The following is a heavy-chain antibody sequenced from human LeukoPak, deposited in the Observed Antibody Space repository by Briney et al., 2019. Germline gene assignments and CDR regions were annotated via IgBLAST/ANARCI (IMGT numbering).Heavy chain of an antibody. CDR2: INPNNGDT. D-gene: IGHD3-10*01. Sequence: ASVKVSCKASGYTFTGYYMQWVRQAPAHGLEGMGWINPNNGDTNYAQKFQGRVTMTRDTSITTAYMELSRLTSDDTALYYCARTYYFGSGTYYDYWGQGTLVTVSS. V-gene: IGHV1-2*02. J-gene: IGHJ4*02. CDR3: ARTYYFGSGTYYDY. CDR1: GYTFTGYY.